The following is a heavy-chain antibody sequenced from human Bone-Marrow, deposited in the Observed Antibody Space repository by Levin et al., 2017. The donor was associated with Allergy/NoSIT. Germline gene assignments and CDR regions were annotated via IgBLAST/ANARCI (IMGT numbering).Heavy chain of an antibody. J-gene: IGHJ6*03. CDR3: ARVGHVRESSGTSWYSFSYYYMDV. V-gene: IGHV4-61*02. CDR1: GGSISSGNYY. Sequence: SETLSLTCTVSGGSISSGNYYWSWIRQPAGERLEWIGRIYTSGSTNYNPSLKSRVTISLDTSKNQFSLKLTSVTAADTAVYYCARVGHVRESSGTSWYSFSYYYMDVWGKATTVTVSS. CDR2: IYTSGST. D-gene: IGHD2-2*02.